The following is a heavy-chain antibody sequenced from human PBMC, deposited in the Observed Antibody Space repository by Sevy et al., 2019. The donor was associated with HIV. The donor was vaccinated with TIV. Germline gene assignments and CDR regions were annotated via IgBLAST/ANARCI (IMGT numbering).Heavy chain of an antibody. V-gene: IGHV1-2*02. D-gene: IGHD2-2*02. Sequence: ASVKVSCKASGYTFTGYYMHWVRQAPGQGLEWMGWINPNSGGTNYAQKFQGRVTMTRDTSISTAYMELSRLRSDDTALYYCARNDAGSTSCYTCNWFDPWGQGTLVTVSS. CDR2: INPNSGGT. J-gene: IGHJ5*02. CDR1: GYTFTGYY. CDR3: ARNDAGSTSCYTCNWFDP.